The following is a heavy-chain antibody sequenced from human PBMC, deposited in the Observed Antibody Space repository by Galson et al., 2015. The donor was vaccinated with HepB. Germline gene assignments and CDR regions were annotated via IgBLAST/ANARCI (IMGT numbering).Heavy chain of an antibody. CDR3: ARGVLTGPGDAFDI. V-gene: IGHV4-61*01. CDR2: IYYSGST. CDR1: GGSVSSGSYY. D-gene: IGHD3-9*01. Sequence: CTVSGGSVSSGSYYWSWIRQPPGKGLEWIGYIYYSGSTNYNPSLKSRVTISVDTSKNQFSLKLSSVTAADTAVYYCARGVLTGPGDAFDIWGQGTMVTVSS. J-gene: IGHJ3*02.